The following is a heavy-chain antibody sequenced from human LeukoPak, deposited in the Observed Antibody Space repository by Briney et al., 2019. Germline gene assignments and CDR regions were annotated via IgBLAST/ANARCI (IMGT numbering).Heavy chain of an antibody. CDR2: IFTSGST. CDR3: ASDVGGSGSNFDY. J-gene: IGHJ4*02. V-gene: IGHV4-4*07. D-gene: IGHD6-19*01. Sequence: SETLSLTCTVSGGSISTYYWSWIRQPAGKGLEWIGRIFTSGSTNSNPSLKSRVTMSVDTSKNQFSLKLNSVTAADTAAYYCASDVGGSGSNFDYWGQGTLVTVSS. CDR1: GGSISTYY.